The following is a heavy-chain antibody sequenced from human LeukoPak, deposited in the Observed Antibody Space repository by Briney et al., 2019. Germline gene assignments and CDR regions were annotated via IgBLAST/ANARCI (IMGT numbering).Heavy chain of an antibody. J-gene: IGHJ4*02. Sequence: EASVKVSCKASGYTFSSYGISWVRQAPGQGLEWMGWISAYNGNTNYAQKLQGRVTMTTDTSTSTAYMELRSLRSDDTAVYYCARALATVTTFLYWGQGTLVTVSS. CDR2: ISAYNGNT. D-gene: IGHD4-17*01. V-gene: IGHV1-18*01. CDR1: GYTFSSYG. CDR3: ARALATVTTFLY.